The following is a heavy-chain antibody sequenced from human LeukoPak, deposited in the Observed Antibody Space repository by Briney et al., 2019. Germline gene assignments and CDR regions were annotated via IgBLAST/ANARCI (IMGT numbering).Heavy chain of an antibody. CDR2: IYHSGST. Sequence: PSQTLSLTCALSGYSISSGYYWGWIRQPPGKGLEWIGSIYHSGSTYYNPSLKSRVTISVDTSKNQFSLKLSSVTAADTAVYYCARLGYCSSTSCFPWGQGTLVTVSS. J-gene: IGHJ5*02. V-gene: IGHV4-38-2*01. CDR3: ARLGYCSSTSCFP. D-gene: IGHD2-2*01. CDR1: GYSISSGYY.